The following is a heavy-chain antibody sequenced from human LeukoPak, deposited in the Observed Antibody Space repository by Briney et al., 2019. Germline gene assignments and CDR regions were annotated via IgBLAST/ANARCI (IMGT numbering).Heavy chain of an antibody. J-gene: IGHJ4*02. D-gene: IGHD3-22*01. Sequence: SETLSLTCTVSGGSISSYYWSWIRQPPGKGLEWIGYIYYSGSTNYNPSLKSRVTISVDTSKNQFSLKLSSVTAADTAVYYCARDFFNSSGYYYAFDYWGQGTLVTVSS. CDR3: ARDFFNSSGYYYAFDY. CDR1: GGSISSYY. V-gene: IGHV4-59*01. CDR2: IYYSGST.